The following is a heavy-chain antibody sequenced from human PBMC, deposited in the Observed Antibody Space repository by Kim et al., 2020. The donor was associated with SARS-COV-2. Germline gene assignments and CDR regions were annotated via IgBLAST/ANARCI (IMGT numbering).Heavy chain of an antibody. CDR1: AFTFDDHA. J-gene: IGHJ2*01. CDR2: INWNGDST. D-gene: IGHD2-15*01. V-gene: IGHV3-20*04. Sequence: GGSLRLSCAASAFTFDDHAMSWVRQGPGKGLEWVSGINWNGDSTGYADSVKGRFTISRDNAKNFLYLQMNSLRAEDTAFYYCARVGRSYCSGGPCYSWYYDLWGRGTLVIVSS. CDR3: ARVGRSYCSGGPCYSWYYDL.